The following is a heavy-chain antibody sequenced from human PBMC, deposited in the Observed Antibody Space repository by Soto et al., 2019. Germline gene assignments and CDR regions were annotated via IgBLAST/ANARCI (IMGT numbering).Heavy chain of an antibody. V-gene: IGHV3-23*01. CDR2: ISGSGGST. J-gene: IGHJ6*02. CDR1: GFTFSSYA. CDR3: ANSFGYPPYYYGMDV. Sequence: EVQLLESGGGLVQPGGSLRLSCAASGFTFSSYAMSWVRQAQGKGLEWVSAISGSGGSTYYADSVKGRFTISRDNSKNTLYLQMNSLRAEDTAVYYCANSFGYPPYYYGMDVWGQGTTVTVSS. D-gene: IGHD3-10*01.